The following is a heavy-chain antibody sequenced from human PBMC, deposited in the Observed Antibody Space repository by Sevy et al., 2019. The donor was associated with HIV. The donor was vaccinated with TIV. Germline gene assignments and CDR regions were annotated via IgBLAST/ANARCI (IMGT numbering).Heavy chain of an antibody. Sequence: GGSLRLSCAVSGFTFSSYTMNWVRQAPGKGLEWVSSISSSSRYIYYADSVKGRFTISGDNAKNSVYLQMNSLRTEETAVYYCARDGGCSTTSCLLYFDYWGQGTLVTVSS. CDR2: ISSSSRYI. CDR3: ARDGGCSTTSCLLYFDY. J-gene: IGHJ4*01. V-gene: IGHV3-21*01. D-gene: IGHD2-2*01. CDR1: GFTFSSYT.